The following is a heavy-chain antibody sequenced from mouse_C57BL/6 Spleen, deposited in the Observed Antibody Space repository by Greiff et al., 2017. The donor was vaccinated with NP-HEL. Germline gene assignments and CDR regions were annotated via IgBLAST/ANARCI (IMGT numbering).Heavy chain of an antibody. CDR2: ISDGGSYT. V-gene: IGHV5-4*03. Sequence: EVKLVESGGGLVKPGGSLKLSCAASGFTFSSYAMSWVRQTPEKRLEWVATISDGGSYTYYPDNVKGRFTISRDNAKNNLYLQMSHLKSEDTAMYYCARVAAHYAMDYWGQGTSVTVSS. CDR3: ARVAAHYAMDY. CDR1: GFTFSSYA. J-gene: IGHJ4*01.